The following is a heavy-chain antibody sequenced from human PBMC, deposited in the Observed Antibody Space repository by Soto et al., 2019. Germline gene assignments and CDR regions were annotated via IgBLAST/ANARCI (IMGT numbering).Heavy chain of an antibody. CDR3: AREGPPEDY. CDR1: GYTFASYA. Sequence: ASVKVSCKASGYTFASYAISWVRQATGQGLEWMGWISAYNGNTKYAQKVQGRVTMTTDTSTSTAYMELRSLRSDDTAVYYCAREGPPEDYWGQGTLVTVSS. J-gene: IGHJ4*02. V-gene: IGHV1-18*01. CDR2: ISAYNGNT.